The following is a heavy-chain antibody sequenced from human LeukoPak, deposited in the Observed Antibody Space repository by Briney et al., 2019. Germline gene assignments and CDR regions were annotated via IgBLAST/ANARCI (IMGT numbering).Heavy chain of an antibody. CDR3: ARDQEPDIVVVPAAPFDY. D-gene: IGHD2-2*01. Sequence: GGSLRLSCAASGFTFSSYSMNWVRQAPGKGLEWVSSIRSSSSYIYYADSVKGRFTISRDNAKNSLYLQMNSLRAEDTALYYCARDQEPDIVVVPAAPFDYWGQGTLVTVSS. V-gene: IGHV3-21*04. J-gene: IGHJ4*02. CDR1: GFTFSSYS. CDR2: IRSSSSYI.